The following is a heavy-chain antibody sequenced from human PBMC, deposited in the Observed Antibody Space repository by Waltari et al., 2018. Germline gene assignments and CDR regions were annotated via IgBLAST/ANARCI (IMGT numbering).Heavy chain of an antibody. V-gene: IGHV4-34*01. CDR2: INHSGST. Sequence: QVQLQQWGAGLLKPSETLSLTCAVYGGSFSGYYWSWIRQPPGKGLEWIGEINHSGSTNYNPSLKSRVTISVDTSKNQFSLKLSSVTAADTAVYYCASRSYYGMDVWGQGTTVTVSS. CDR3: ASRSYYGMDV. CDR1: GGSFSGYY. J-gene: IGHJ6*02.